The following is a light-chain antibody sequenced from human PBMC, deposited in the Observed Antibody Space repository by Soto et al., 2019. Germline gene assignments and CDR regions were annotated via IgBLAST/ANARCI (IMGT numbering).Light chain of an antibody. J-gene: IGKJ2*01. Sequence: EIVLTQSPATLSLSPGERATLSCRASQSVNNYLAWYQQKTGQAPRLLLYDAYNRATSTPARFSGSGSGTDFTLTISSLEPEDFAVYYCQQRSIWPPYTFGLGTKLEIK. CDR3: QQRSIWPPYT. V-gene: IGKV3-11*01. CDR2: DAY. CDR1: QSVNNY.